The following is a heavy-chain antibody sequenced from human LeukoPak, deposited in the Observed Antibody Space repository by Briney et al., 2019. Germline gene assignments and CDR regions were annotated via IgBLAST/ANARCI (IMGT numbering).Heavy chain of an antibody. CDR3: ARAAAGYCSSTSCYPGDNWFDP. Sequence: GASVKVSCKASGYTFTSYGISWVRQAPGQGLEWMGWISAYNGNTNYAQKLQGRVTMTTDTSTSTAYMELRSLRSDDTAVYYCARAAAGYCSSTSCYPGDNWFDPWGQGTLVTVSS. J-gene: IGHJ5*02. CDR1: GYTFTSYG. D-gene: IGHD2-2*01. CDR2: ISAYNGNT. V-gene: IGHV1-18*01.